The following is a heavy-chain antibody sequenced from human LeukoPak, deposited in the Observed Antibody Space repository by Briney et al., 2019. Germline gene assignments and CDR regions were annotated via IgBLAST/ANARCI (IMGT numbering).Heavy chain of an antibody. Sequence: GASVKVSCKVSGKTLSDLSIHWLRQPPGKGLEWQGGSDPEDGERIYAQMFQGRVTMTEDTSIDTAYMELSSLRSEDTAVYYCVTGFTTMAVDYFDYWGQGTLVTVSP. D-gene: IGHD5-18*01. CDR3: VTGFTTMAVDYFDY. V-gene: IGHV1-24*01. CDR1: GKTLSDLS. J-gene: IGHJ4*02. CDR2: SDPEDGER.